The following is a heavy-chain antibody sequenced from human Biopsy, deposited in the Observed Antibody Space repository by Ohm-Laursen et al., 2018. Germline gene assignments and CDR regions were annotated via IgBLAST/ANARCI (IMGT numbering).Heavy chain of an antibody. J-gene: IGHJ6*02. D-gene: IGHD3-9*01. CDR1: GFSFNNYG. CDR2: ISWDGSSR. CDR3: ARAFRGQYFYYYYGMDV. V-gene: IGHV3-43D*04. Sequence: SLRLSCAASGFSFNNYGMHWVRQRPGKGLEWVSLISWDGSSRHYADSVKGRFTISRDNSKNSLYLQMNGLRAEDTALYFCARAFRGQYFYYYYGMDVWGQGTTVTVSS.